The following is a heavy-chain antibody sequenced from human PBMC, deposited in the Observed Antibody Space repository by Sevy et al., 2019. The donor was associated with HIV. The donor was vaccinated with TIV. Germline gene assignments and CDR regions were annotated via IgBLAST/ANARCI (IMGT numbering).Heavy chain of an antibody. Sequence: GRSLRLSCAASGFTFSSYAMHWVRQAPGKGLEWVAVISYDGSNKYYADSVKGRFTISRDNSKNTLYLQMNSLRAEDTAVYYCARAWVIQYYFDYWGQGTLVTVSS. CDR1: GFTFSSYA. V-gene: IGHV3-30*04. CDR3: ARAWVIQYYFDY. J-gene: IGHJ4*02. D-gene: IGHD3-16*02. CDR2: ISYDGSNK.